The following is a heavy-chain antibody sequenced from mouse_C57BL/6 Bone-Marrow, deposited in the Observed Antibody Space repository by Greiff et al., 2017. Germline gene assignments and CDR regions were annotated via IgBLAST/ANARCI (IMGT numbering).Heavy chain of an antibody. V-gene: IGHV1-9*01. D-gene: IGHD1-1*01. CDR3: ARGGFTTVVDWYFAV. J-gene: IGHJ1*03. CDR1: GYTFTGYW. Sequence: VKLQESGAELMKPGASVTLSCKATGYTFTGYWIEWVKQRPGHGLEWIGEILPGSGSTNYNEKFKGKATFTADTFSNTAYMQLSSLTTEDSAIYYCARGGFTTVVDWYFAVWGTGTTVTVSS. CDR2: ILPGSGST.